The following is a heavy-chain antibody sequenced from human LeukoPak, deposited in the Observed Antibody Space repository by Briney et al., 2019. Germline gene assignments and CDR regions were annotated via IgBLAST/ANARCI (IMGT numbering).Heavy chain of an antibody. J-gene: IGHJ3*02. CDR3: ARDLAAFDI. V-gene: IGHV4-59*01. CDR1: GVSISSYY. CDR2: IYHSGST. Sequence: SETLSLTCSVSGVSISSYYWSWIRQPPGKGLEWIGYIYHSGSTKYNPSLKSRVTISVDTSKNQFSLKLSSVTAADTAVYYCARDLAAFDIWGQGTMVTVSS.